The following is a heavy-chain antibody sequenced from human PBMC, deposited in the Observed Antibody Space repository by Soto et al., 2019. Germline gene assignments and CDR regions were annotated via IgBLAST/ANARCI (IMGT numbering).Heavy chain of an antibody. CDR1: GGSISSYY. J-gene: IGHJ6*02. CDR2: IYYSGST. D-gene: IGHD2-15*01. V-gene: IGHV4-59*01. Sequence: PSETLSLTCTVSGGSISSYYWSWIRQPPGKGLEWIGYIYYSGSTNYNPSLKSRVTISVDTSKNQFSLKLSSVTAADTAVYYCARVDELLGYCSGGSCPPAYYYGMDVWGQGTTVTVSS. CDR3: ARVDELLGYCSGGSCPPAYYYGMDV.